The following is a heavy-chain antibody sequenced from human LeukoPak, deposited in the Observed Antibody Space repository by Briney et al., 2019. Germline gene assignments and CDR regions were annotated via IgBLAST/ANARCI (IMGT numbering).Heavy chain of an antibody. V-gene: IGHV4-34*01. J-gene: IGHJ4*02. CDR1: GGSFSGYY. D-gene: IGHD1-26*01. CDR3: ARLGGFGGSYYYNY. CDR2: INHSGST. Sequence: SETLSLTCAVYGGSFSGYYWSWIRQPPGKGLGWIGDINHSGSTNYNASLKSRVTISVDTSKNQFSLKLSSVTAADTAVYYCARLGGFGGSYYYNYWGQGTLVTVSS.